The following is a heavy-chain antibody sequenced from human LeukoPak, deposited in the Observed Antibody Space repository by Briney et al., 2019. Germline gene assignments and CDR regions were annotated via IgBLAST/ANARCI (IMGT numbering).Heavy chain of an antibody. J-gene: IGHJ5*02. CDR1: GFTFSSYW. CDR2: INSDGSST. V-gene: IGHV3-74*01. D-gene: IGHD5-18*01. CDR3: ARDRIQLWTFDP. Sequence: GGSLRLSCAASGFTFSSYWMHWVRHAPGKGLVWVSRINSDGSSTSYADSVKGRFTISRDNAKNTLYLQMNSLRAEDTAVYYCARDRIQLWTFDPWGQGTLVTVSS.